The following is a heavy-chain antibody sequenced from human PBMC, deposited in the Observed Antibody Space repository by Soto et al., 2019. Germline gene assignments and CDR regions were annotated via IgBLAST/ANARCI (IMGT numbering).Heavy chain of an antibody. V-gene: IGHV4-31*03. D-gene: IGHD3-22*01. CDR2: IYYSGST. Sequence: QVQLQESGPGLVKPSQTLSLTCTVSGGSISSGGYYWSWIRQHPGKGLEWIGYIYYSGSTYYNPSLKRRVTISVDTSKNQFSLKLSSVTAADTAVYYCARGGSPYYYDSSGYYHWFDPWGQGTLVTVSS. J-gene: IGHJ5*02. CDR1: GGSISSGGYY. CDR3: ARGGSPYYYDSSGYYHWFDP.